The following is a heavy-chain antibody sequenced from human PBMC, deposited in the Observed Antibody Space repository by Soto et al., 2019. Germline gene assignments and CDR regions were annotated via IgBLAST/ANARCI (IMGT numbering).Heavy chain of an antibody. D-gene: IGHD6-13*01. CDR2: ISYDGSNK. CDR3: ARKIAAAGDY. CDR1: GFTFSSYA. J-gene: IGHJ4*02. Sequence: QVQLVESGGGVVQPGRSLRLSCAASGFTFSSYAMHWVRQAPGKGLEWVAVISYDGSNKYYADSVKGRFTISRDNSKNTLYLQMNSLRAEDTAVYYCARKIAAAGDYWGQGTLVTVSS. V-gene: IGHV3-30-3*01.